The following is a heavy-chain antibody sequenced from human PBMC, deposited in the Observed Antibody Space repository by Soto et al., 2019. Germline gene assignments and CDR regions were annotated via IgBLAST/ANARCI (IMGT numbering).Heavy chain of an antibody. Sequence: QVQLQESGPGLVKPSETLSLTCTVSGGSISSYYWSWIRQPPGKGLEWIGYIYYSGSTNYNPSLKSRVTISVDTSKNQFSLKLSSVTAADTAVYYCATYGDNGSYYFDYWGQGTLVTVSS. CDR3: ATYGDNGSYYFDY. CDR1: GGSISSYY. J-gene: IGHJ4*02. V-gene: IGHV4-59*01. D-gene: IGHD1-26*01. CDR2: IYYSGST.